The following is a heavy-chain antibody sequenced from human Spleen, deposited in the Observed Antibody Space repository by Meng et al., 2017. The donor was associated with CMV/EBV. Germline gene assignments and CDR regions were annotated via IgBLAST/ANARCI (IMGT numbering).Heavy chain of an antibody. CDR2: INSDGSRT. D-gene: IGHD6-13*01. CDR1: GFSFSTYW. V-gene: IGHV3-74*03. Sequence: QRLSCAASGFSFSTYWMHWVRQAPGRGLVWVSHINSDGSRTTSADSVRGRFTISRDNAKNTLYLHLNSLRVEDTAIYYCARSRDLDYWGQGTLVTVSS. CDR3: ARSRDLDY. J-gene: IGHJ4*02.